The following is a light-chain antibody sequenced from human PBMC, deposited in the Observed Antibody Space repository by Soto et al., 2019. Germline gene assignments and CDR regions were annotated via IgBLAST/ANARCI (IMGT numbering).Light chain of an antibody. CDR2: DAS. Sequence: DLQMTQSPSSLSASVGDRVTITCQASQDISNYLNWYQQKPGKAPKLLIYDASNLETGVPSRFSGSGPGTDFTFTISSLQPEDIATYYCQQYDNLPPFTFGPGTKVDIK. CDR3: QQYDNLPPFT. V-gene: IGKV1-33*01. CDR1: QDISNY. J-gene: IGKJ3*01.